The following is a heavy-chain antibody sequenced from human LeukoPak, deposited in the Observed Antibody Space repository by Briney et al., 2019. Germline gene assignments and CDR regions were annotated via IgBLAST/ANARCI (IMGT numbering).Heavy chain of an antibody. D-gene: IGHD2-2*02. J-gene: IGHJ3*02. CDR2: IYTSGST. V-gene: IGHV4-61*02. CDR1: GGSISSGSYY. Sequence: PSETLSLTCTVSGGSISSGSYYWSWIRQPAGKGLEWIGRIYTSGSTNYNPSLKSRVTISVDTSKNQFSLKLSSVTAADTAVYYCARELYQLLYQGDAFDIWGQGTMVTVSS. CDR3: ARELYQLLYQGDAFDI.